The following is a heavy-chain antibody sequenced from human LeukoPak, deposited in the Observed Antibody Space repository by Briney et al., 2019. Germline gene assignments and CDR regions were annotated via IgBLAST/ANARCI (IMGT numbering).Heavy chain of an antibody. CDR3: AKNTGYHYDSSGYWGFDY. V-gene: IGHV3-23*01. CDR1: GFTFSSYA. J-gene: IGHJ4*02. Sequence: GGSLRLSCAASGFTFSSYAMSWVRQAPGKGLEWVSAISGSGGSTYYADSVKGRFTISRDNSKNTLCLQMNSLRAEDTAVYYCAKNTGYHYDSSGYWGFDYWGQGTLVTVSS. D-gene: IGHD3-22*01. CDR2: ISGSGGST.